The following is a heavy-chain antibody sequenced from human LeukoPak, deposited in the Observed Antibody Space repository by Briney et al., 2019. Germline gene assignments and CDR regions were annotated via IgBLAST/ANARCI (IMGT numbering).Heavy chain of an antibody. CDR1: GDSVSRNNIA. CDR3: ARGRDVVVVPAADFDY. J-gene: IGHJ4*02. V-gene: IGHV6-1*01. CDR2: TYYKSKWYY. Sequence: SQTLSLTCAISGDSVSRNNIAWNWIRRSPSRGLEWLGRTYYKSKWYYDYAPSVRSRITINPDTSKNQFSLQLNSVSPEDTAVYYCARGRDVVVVPAADFDYWGQGILVTVSS. D-gene: IGHD2-2*01.